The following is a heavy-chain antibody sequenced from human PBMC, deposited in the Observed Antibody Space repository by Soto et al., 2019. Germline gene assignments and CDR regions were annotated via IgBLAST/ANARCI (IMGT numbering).Heavy chain of an antibody. Sequence: SETLSLTCAVSGDSVTSNVWWSWVRQPPGKGLEWIGEAYHNGLTDYNPSLKSRVTMSVDTSKNEFSLKLTSLTAADTAIYYCARDATVPGESDRFDYWGQGTLVTVSS. V-gene: IGHV4-4*02. CDR2: AYHNGLT. J-gene: IGHJ4*02. CDR1: GDSVTSNVW. CDR3: ARDATVPGESDRFDY. D-gene: IGHD4-4*01.